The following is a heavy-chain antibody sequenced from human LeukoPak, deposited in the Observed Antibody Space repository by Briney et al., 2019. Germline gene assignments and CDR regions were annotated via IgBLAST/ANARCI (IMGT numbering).Heavy chain of an antibody. V-gene: IGHV4-39*07. CDR1: GGSISSSSCY. D-gene: IGHD3-10*01. CDR3: AREEGPMVRGVTTDY. Sequence: PSETLSLTCTVSGGSISSSSCYWGWIRQPPGKGLEWIGSIYYSGSTYYNPSLKSRVTISVDTSKTQFSLKLSSVTAADTAVYYCAREEGPMVRGVTTDYWGQGTLVTVSS. J-gene: IGHJ4*02. CDR2: IYYSGST.